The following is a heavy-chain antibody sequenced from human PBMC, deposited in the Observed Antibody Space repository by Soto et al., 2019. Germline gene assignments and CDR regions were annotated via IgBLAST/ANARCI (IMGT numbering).Heavy chain of an antibody. V-gene: IGHV4-59*01. CDR3: ARSYVVNFWSGYYTHNWFDP. CDR1: GGSISSYY. Sequence: SETLSLTCTVSGGSISSYYWSWIRQPPGKGLEWIGYIYYSGSTNYNPSLKSRVTISVDTSKNQFSLKLSSVTAADTAVYYCARSYVVNFWSGYYTHNWFDPWGQGTLVTVSS. J-gene: IGHJ5*02. D-gene: IGHD3-3*01. CDR2: IYYSGST.